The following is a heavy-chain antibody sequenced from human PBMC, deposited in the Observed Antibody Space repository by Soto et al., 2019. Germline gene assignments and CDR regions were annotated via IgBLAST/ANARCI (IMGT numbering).Heavy chain of an antibody. CDR1: GGSISSGGYY. CDR2: IYYSGST. D-gene: IGHD5-12*01. CDR3: ARSPQVGVATISVVDY. Sequence: QVQLQESGPGLVKPSQTLSLTCTVSGGSISSGGYYWSWIRQHPGKDLEWIGYIYYSGSTYYNPSLKSRVTISVDTSKNQFSLKLSSVTAADTAVYYCARSPQVGVATISVVDYWGQGTLVTVSS. J-gene: IGHJ4*02. V-gene: IGHV4-31*03.